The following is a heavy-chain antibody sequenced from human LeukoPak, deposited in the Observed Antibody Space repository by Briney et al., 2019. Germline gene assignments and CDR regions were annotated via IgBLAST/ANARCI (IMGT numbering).Heavy chain of an antibody. CDR2: ISWDGGST. CDR3: AKDIGYPYYYGMDV. V-gene: IGHV3-43*01. Sequence: GGSLRLSCAASGFTFDDYTMHWVRQAPGKGLEWVSLISWDGGSTYYADSVKGRFTISRDNSKNSLYLQMNSLGTEDTALYYCAKDIGYPYYYGMDVWGQGTTVTVSS. CDR1: GFTFDDYT. J-gene: IGHJ6*02. D-gene: IGHD5-12*01.